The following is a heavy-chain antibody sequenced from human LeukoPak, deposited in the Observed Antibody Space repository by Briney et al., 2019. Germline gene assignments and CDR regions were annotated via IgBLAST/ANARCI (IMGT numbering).Heavy chain of an antibody. J-gene: IGHJ3*02. CDR2: LSNSGST. Sequence: PSETLSLTCTVSGGSISSYYWSWIRQPPGKGLEWIGYLSNSGSTNYNPSLKSRVTISADTSKNQFSLNLISVTAADTAVYYCARGSGSATVTPFDIWGQGTVVTVSS. V-gene: IGHV4-59*01. CDR3: ARGSGSATVTPFDI. CDR1: GGSISSYY. D-gene: IGHD4-17*01.